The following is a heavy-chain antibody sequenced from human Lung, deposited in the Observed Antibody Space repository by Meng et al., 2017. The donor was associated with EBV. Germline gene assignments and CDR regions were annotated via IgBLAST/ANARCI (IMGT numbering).Heavy chain of an antibody. J-gene: IGHJ4*02. CDR1: GYTFTNYG. D-gene: IGHD1-26*01. CDR2: INAYNGDT. V-gene: IGHV1-18*01. Sequence: QAQLVQSGGEVKKPGASVKVSCKASGYTFTNYGITWERQAPGQGLEWMGWINAYNGDTNYAQTLQGRVTMTTDTSTSTAYMELRSLRSDDTAVYYCARVEVGITSGDYWGQVTLGTVSS. CDR3: ARVEVGITSGDY.